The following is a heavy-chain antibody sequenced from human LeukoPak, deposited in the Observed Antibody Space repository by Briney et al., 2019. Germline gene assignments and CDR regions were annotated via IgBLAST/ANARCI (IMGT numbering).Heavy chain of an antibody. CDR3: AKDVDYYDSSGILRPY. CDR2: ISGSGGNT. CDR1: GFTFDDYA. D-gene: IGHD3-22*01. J-gene: IGHJ4*02. Sequence: QPGRSLSLSCAASGFTFDDYAMHWVRQTPGKGLEWVSGISGSGGNTYYADSVKGRFTISRDNSKNTLYLQMNSLRAEDTAVYYCAKDVDYYDSSGILRPYWGQGTLVTVSS. V-gene: IGHV3-23*01.